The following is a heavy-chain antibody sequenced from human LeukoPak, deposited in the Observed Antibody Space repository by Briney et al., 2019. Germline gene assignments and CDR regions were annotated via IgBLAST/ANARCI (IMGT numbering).Heavy chain of an antibody. V-gene: IGHV3-23*01. D-gene: IGHD6-6*01. CDR2: ILENGRAT. CDR3: EKEATRRFDFDS. J-gene: IGHJ4*02. CDR1: GFTFRNHA. Sequence: GGSLSLSCAASGFTFRNHAIIWVRQAPGKGLEWVSAILENGRATYYTDSVKGRFTISRDNSRDTLFLQMTSLRVEDTAVYYCEKEATRRFDFDSWGQGTLVTVSS.